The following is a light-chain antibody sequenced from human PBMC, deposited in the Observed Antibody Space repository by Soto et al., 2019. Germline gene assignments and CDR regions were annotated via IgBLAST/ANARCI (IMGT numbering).Light chain of an antibody. J-gene: IGLJ1*01. CDR3: CSYAGTPDV. CDR2: GVS. CDR1: RSDVGGYNY. V-gene: IGLV2-11*01. Sequence: QSALTQPRSVSASPGQSVTISCTGTRSDVGGYNYVSWYQHHPGKAPKLMIYGVSERPSGVPDRFSGSKSGNTASLTISGLQAEDEADYYCCSYAGTPDVFGTGTQLTVL.